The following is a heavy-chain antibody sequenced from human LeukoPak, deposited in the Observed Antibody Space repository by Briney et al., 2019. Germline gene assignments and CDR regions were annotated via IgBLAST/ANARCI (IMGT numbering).Heavy chain of an antibody. J-gene: IGHJ4*02. CDR2: INPNSGGT. D-gene: IGHD6-13*01. CDR3: ARRYSSSWYIGGTNFAY. CDR1: GYTFTGDY. V-gene: IGHV1-2*02. Sequence: AASVKVSCKASGYTFTGDYMHWVRQARGQGLEWMGWINPNSGGTNYAQKFQGRVTMTRDTSISTAYMELSRLRSDDTAVYYCARRYSSSWYIGGTNFAYWGQGTLVTASS.